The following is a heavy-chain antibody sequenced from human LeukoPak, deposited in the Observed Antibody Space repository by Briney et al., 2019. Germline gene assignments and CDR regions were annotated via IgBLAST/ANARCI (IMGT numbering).Heavy chain of an antibody. D-gene: IGHD3-10*01. J-gene: IGHJ4*02. CDR1: GYSLTELS. Sequence: ASVKVSCRVSGYSLTELSIHWVRQAPGEGLEWMGGFDPENGDTIFAQKFQGRVTMTEDTSTDTTYMELNSLRSEDTAVYYCATLRRATGSYFSFSYSLDYCGQGTVVTVSS. CDR2: FDPENGDT. CDR3: ATLRRATGSYFSFSYSLDY. V-gene: IGHV1-24*01.